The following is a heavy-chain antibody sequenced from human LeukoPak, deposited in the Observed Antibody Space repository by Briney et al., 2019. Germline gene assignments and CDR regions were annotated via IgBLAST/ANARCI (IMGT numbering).Heavy chain of an antibody. Sequence: SETLSLTCTVSGGSISSGSDYWSWIRQPAGKGLEWIGRIYTSGSTNYNPSLKSRVTISVDTSKNQFSLKLSSVTAADTAVYYCARFYDFWSGYYFDYWGQGTLVTVSS. D-gene: IGHD3-3*01. CDR1: GGSISSGSDY. V-gene: IGHV4-61*02. J-gene: IGHJ4*02. CDR3: ARFYDFWSGYYFDY. CDR2: IYTSGST.